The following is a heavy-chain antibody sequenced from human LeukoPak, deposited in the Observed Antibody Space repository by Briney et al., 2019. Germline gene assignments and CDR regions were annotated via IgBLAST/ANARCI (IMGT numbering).Heavy chain of an antibody. CDR3: ARLEYYDFWSGYPADY. CDR2: VYFTGAT. J-gene: IGHJ4*02. CDR1: GGSISSKNYY. Sequence: SETLSLTCSVSGGSISSKNYYWAWIRQPPGKGLEWIGSVYFTGATNYSPPLQSRVTISGDTSKNQISLKLSSVTAADTAVYYCARLEYYDFWSGYPADYWGQGTLVTVSS. D-gene: IGHD3-3*01. V-gene: IGHV4-39*01.